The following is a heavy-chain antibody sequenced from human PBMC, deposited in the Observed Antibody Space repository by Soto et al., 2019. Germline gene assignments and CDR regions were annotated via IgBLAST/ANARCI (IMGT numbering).Heavy chain of an antibody. CDR2: INHSGST. CDR1: GGSLSGYY. CDR3: ARGFPYYDFWSGYNYYYYYGMDV. V-gene: IGHV4-34*01. J-gene: IGHJ6*02. D-gene: IGHD3-3*01. Sequence: KTSETLSLTCAVYGGSLSGYYWSWIRQPPGKGLEWSGEINHSGSTNYNPSLKSRVTISVDTSKNQFSLKLSSVTASDTAVYYCARGFPYYDFWSGYNYYYYYGMDVWGQGTTVTVSS.